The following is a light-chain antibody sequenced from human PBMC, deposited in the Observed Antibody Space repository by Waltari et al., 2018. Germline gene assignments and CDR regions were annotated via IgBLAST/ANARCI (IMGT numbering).Light chain of an antibody. CDR2: DAS. CDR3: QQYNSYSRT. Sequence: DIQMTQSPSTLSASVGDRVTITFRASQSISSWLAWYQQKPGKAPKLLIYDASSLESGVASRFSGSGSGTEFTLTISSLQPDDFATYYCQQYNSYSRTFGQGTKVEIK. CDR1: QSISSW. V-gene: IGKV1-5*01. J-gene: IGKJ1*01.